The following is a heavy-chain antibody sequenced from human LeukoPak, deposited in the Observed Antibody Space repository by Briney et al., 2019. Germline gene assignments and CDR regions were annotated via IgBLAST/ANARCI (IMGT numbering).Heavy chain of an antibody. CDR2: ISYDGSNK. J-gene: IGHJ4*02. V-gene: IGHV3-30*04. D-gene: IGHD6-19*01. Sequence: GGSLRLSCAASGFTFSSYAMHWVRQAPGKGLEWAAVISYDGSNKYYADSVKGRFTISRDNSKNTLYLQMNSLRAEDTAVYYCARTLEYSSGWYDYWGQGTLVTVSS. CDR1: GFTFSSYA. CDR3: ARTLEYSSGWYDY.